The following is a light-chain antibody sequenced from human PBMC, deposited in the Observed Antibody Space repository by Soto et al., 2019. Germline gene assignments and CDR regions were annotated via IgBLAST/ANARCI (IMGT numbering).Light chain of an antibody. CDR2: DVT. CDR1: SSDVGAYNS. V-gene: IGLV2-14*03. CDR3: SSYTSSSTYL. J-gene: IGLJ1*01. Sequence: QSALTQPASVSGSPGQSITISCTGTSSDVGAYNSVSWYQQYPDEAPKLIIYDVTYRPSGVSNRFSGSKSDNTASLTISGLHTEDEADYYGSSYTSSSTYLFGPGTKLTVL.